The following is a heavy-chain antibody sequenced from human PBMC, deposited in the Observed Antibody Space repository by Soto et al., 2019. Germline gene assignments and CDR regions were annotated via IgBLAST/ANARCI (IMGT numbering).Heavy chain of an antibody. CDR1: GYSFTSYW. J-gene: IGHJ6*02. Sequence: PGVSLKISCKGSGYSFTSYWIGWVRQMPGKGLEWMGIIYPGDSDTRYSPSFQGQVTISADKSISTAYLQWSSLKASDTAMYYCARLPLQPLAAADTFYYYYGMDVWGQGTTVTVSS. CDR3: ARLPLQPLAAADTFYYYYGMDV. V-gene: IGHV5-51*01. CDR2: IYPGDSDT. D-gene: IGHD6-13*01.